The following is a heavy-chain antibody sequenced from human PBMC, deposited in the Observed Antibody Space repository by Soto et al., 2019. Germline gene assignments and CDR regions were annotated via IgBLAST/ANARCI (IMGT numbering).Heavy chain of an antibody. V-gene: IGHV3-30-3*01. CDR2: ISYDGSNK. D-gene: IGHD6-19*01. Sequence: QVQLVESGGGVVQPGRSLRLSCAASGFTFSSYAMHWVRQAPGKGLEWVAVISYDGSNKYYADSVKGRFTISRDNSKNTLYLQMNSLRAEDTAVYYFSRGYSSGWSYFDYWGQGTLVTVSS. CDR3: SRGYSSGWSYFDY. J-gene: IGHJ4*02. CDR1: GFTFSSYA.